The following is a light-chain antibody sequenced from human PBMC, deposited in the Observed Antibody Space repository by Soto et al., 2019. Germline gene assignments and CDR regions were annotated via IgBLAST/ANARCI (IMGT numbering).Light chain of an antibody. Sequence: DIQMTQSPSTLSASVGDRVTITCRASQSISSWLAWYQQKPGKAPKLLIYKASSLESGVPSRFSGSGSGTEFTLTSSSLQPDDFATYYCQHDDSYSHTFGQGTKVEIK. CDR1: QSISSW. CDR2: KAS. J-gene: IGKJ1*01. CDR3: QHDDSYSHT. V-gene: IGKV1-5*03.